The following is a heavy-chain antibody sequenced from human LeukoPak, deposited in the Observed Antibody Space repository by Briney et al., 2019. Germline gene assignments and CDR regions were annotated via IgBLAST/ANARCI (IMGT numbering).Heavy chain of an antibody. CDR1: GYTFTSYD. V-gene: IGHV1-8*02. Sequence: VASVKVSCKASGYTFTSYDINWVRQATGQGLEWMGWMNPNSGNTGYAQKFQGRVTMTRDMSTSTVYMELSSLRSEDTAVYYCARGEVVVSAAGYDYWGQGTLVTVSS. CDR2: MNPNSGNT. J-gene: IGHJ4*02. D-gene: IGHD2-2*01. CDR3: ARGEVVVSAAGYDY.